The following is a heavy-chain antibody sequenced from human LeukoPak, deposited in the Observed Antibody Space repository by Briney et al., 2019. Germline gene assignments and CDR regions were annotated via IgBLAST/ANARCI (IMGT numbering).Heavy chain of an antibody. J-gene: IGHJ4*02. CDR3: ARTWYSGSYYFFDY. V-gene: IGHV4-39*01. D-gene: IGHD1-26*01. CDR1: GGSISSSSYY. CDR2: IYYSGST. Sequence: SETLSLTCTVSGGSISSSSYYWGWIRQPPGKGLEWIGSIYYSGSTYYNPSLKSRVTISVDTSKNQFSLKLSSVTAADTAIYYCARTWYSGSYYFFDYWGQGTLVTVSS.